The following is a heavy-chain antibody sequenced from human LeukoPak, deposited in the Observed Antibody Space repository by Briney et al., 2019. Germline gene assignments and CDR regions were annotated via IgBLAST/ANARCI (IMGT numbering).Heavy chain of an antibody. CDR2: INHSGSL. CDR3: ARDLSDYYGSGSYRPIDAFDI. D-gene: IGHD3-10*01. CDR1: GGSFSGYY. V-gene: IGHV4-34*01. Sequence: PSETLSLTCAVYGGSFSGYYWSWIRQPPGKGLEWIGEINHSGSLNYNPSLKSRVTTSIDTSKNQFSLKLSPVTAADTAVYYCARDLSDYYGSGSYRPIDAFDIWGQGTMVTVSS. J-gene: IGHJ3*02.